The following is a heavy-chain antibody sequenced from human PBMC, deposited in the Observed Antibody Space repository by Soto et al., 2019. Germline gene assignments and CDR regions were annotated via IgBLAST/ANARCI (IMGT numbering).Heavy chain of an antibody. D-gene: IGHD3-3*01. V-gene: IGHV3-23*01. CDR2: ISGSGGST. CDR1: GFTFSSYA. Sequence: GGSLRLSCAASGFTFSSYAMSWVRQAPGKGLEWVSAISGSGGSTYYADSVKGRFTISRDNSKNTLYLQMNSLRAEDTAVYYCAKDLNTIFGVVIMYYFDYWGQGTLVTVSS. CDR3: AKDLNTIFGVVIMYYFDY. J-gene: IGHJ4*02.